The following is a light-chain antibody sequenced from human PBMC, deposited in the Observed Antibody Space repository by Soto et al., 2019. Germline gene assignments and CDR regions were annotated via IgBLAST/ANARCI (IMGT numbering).Light chain of an antibody. J-gene: IGKJ2*01. V-gene: IGKV3-20*01. Sequence: EIVLTQSPGTLPLSPGEKATLSCRASQSVSSSYLAWYQQKPGQAPRLLIYGASSRATGIPDRFSGSGSGTEFTLTISRLEPEEFAVYYCQQYGSSPPYTFGQGTKLEIK. CDR1: QSVSSSY. CDR3: QQYGSSPPYT. CDR2: GAS.